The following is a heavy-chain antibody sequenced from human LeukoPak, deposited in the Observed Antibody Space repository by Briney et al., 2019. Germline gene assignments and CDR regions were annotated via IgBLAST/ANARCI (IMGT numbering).Heavy chain of an antibody. D-gene: IGHD3-16*02. J-gene: IGHJ4*02. V-gene: IGHV4-38-2*02. CDR2: IYHSGGT. CDR1: GYSISSGYY. CDR3: ARDTFGGVIDHFDY. Sequence: PSETLSLTCTVSGYSISSGYYWAWIRQPPGKGLEWIGSIYHSGGTYYNASLKSQVSISIDTSKNQFSLRLTSVTAADTAVYYCARDTFGGVIDHFDYWGQGTLVTVSS.